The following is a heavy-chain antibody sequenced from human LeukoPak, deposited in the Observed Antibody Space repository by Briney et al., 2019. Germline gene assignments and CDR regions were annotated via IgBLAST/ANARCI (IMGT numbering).Heavy chain of an antibody. CDR3: AKIYSYGRWGLDY. D-gene: IGHD5-18*01. V-gene: IGHV3-23*01. J-gene: IGHJ4*02. Sequence: PGGSLRLSCAASGFTFSSYAMSWVRQAPGKGLEWVSATSGSGGSTYYADSVKGRFTISRDNSKNTLYLQMNSLRAEDTAVYYCAKIYSYGRWGLDYWGQGTLVTVSS. CDR1: GFTFSSYA. CDR2: TSGSGGST.